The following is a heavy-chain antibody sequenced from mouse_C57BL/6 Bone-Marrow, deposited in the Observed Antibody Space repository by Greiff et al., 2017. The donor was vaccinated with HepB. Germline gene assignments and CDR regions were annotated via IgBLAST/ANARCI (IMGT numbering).Heavy chain of an antibody. CDR1: GYTFTSYW. CDR2: IDPSDSYT. CDR3: ASWPDY. Sequence: QVQLQQPGAELVMPGASVKLSCKASGYTFTSYWMHWVKQRPGQGLEWIGEIDPSDSYTNYNQKFKGKSTLTVDKSSGTAYMQLSSLTSEDSAVYYCASWPDYWGQGTTLTVSS. V-gene: IGHV1-69*01. J-gene: IGHJ2*01.